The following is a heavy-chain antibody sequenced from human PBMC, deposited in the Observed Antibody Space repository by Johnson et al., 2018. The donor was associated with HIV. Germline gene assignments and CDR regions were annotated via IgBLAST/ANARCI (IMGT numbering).Heavy chain of an antibody. Sequence: VQLVESGGGVVRPGGSLRLSCAASGFSFDDYGMSWVRQAPGKGLEWVSGINWNGGSTGYADSVKGRFTISRDNAKNSLYLQMGSLRAEDMAVYYCARHSDYDSRGYGFANAFDIWGQGTMVTVSS. V-gene: IGHV3-20*04. D-gene: IGHD3-22*01. J-gene: IGHJ3*02. CDR1: GFSFDDYG. CDR2: INWNGGST. CDR3: ARHSDYDSRGYGFANAFDI.